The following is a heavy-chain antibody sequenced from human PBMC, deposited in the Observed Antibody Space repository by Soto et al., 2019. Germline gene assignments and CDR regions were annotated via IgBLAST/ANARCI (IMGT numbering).Heavy chain of an antibody. J-gene: IGHJ6*02. D-gene: IGHD1-26*01. CDR3: ARSFSGSYYHYYGMDV. Sequence: QVQLVQSGAEVKKPGASVKFSCKASGYTFTSYGISWVRQAPGQGLAWMGWISAYNGNTNYAQKLQGRVTMTTDTSTSTAYMELRSLRSDDTAVYYCARSFSGSYYHYYGMDVWGQGTTVTVSS. CDR1: GYTFTSYG. V-gene: IGHV1-18*01. CDR2: ISAYNGNT.